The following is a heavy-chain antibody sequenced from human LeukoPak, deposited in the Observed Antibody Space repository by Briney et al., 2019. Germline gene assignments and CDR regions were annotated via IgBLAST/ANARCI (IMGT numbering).Heavy chain of an antibody. J-gene: IGHJ4*02. V-gene: IGHV3-23*01. D-gene: IGHD3-16*02. CDR3: AKYGVSESYRGLDY. Sequence: PGGSLRLSRAASGFTFGTYAMSWVRQAPGKGLEWVSRISDTGDVAYYADSVKGRFTISRDNSQNTLYLQMNSLRAEDTALYYCAKYGVSESYRGLDYRGQGTLVTVTS. CDR2: ISDTGDVA. CDR1: GFTFGTYA.